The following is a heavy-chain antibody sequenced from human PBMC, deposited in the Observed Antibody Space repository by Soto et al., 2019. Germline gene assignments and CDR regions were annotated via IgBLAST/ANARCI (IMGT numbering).Heavy chain of an antibody. CDR3: AKDPVLYDYVWGSYRPPNADLDY. CDR1: GFTFSSYA. J-gene: IGHJ4*02. CDR2: ISGSGGST. V-gene: IGHV3-23*01. Sequence: GGSLRLSCAASGFTFSSYAMSWVHQAPGKGLEWVSAISGSGGSTYYADSVKGRFTISRDNSKNTLYLQMNSLRAEDTAVYYCAKDPVLYDYVWGSYRPPNADLDYWGQGTLVTVSS. D-gene: IGHD3-16*02.